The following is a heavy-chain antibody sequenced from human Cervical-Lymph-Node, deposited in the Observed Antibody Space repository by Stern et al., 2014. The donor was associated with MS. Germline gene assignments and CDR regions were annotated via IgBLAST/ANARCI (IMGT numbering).Heavy chain of an antibody. Sequence: VQLVQSGAEVKKPGASVKVSCKASGYIFTSYYMHWVRQAPGQGLEWMGIINPSCGSTSYAQKFQGRVTMTMDTSTSTVYMEVSSLRSEDTGVYYCARRGYSGSLDYWGQGTLVTVSS. CDR1: GYIFTSYY. D-gene: IGHD5-12*01. V-gene: IGHV1-46*01. CDR2: INPSCGST. J-gene: IGHJ4*02. CDR3: ARRGYSGSLDY.